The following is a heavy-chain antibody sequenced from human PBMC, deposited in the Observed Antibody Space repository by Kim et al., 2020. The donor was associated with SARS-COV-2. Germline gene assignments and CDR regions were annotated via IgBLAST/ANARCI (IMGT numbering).Heavy chain of an antibody. CDR2: IWYDGSNK. Sequence: GGSLRLSCAASGFTFSSYGMHWVRQAPGKGLEWVAVIWYDGSNKYYADSVKGRFTISRDNSKNTLYLQMNSLRAEDTAVYYCAAPRWLFSPHPNYYGMDVWGQGTTVTVSS. CDR1: GFTFSSYG. V-gene: IGHV3-33*01. J-gene: IGHJ6*02. CDR3: AAPRWLFSPHPNYYGMDV. D-gene: IGHD3-22*01.